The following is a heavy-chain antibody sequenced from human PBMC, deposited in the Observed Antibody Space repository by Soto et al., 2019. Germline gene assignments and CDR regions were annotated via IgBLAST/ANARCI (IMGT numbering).Heavy chain of an antibody. CDR1: GFTFSSYA. Sequence: LRLSCAASGFTFSSYAMSWVRQAPGKGLEWVSAISGSGGSTYYADSVKGRFTISRDNSKNTLYLQMNSLRAEDTAVYYCAKDRPRQQLVLYYYGMDVWGQGTTVTVSS. D-gene: IGHD6-13*01. V-gene: IGHV3-23*01. J-gene: IGHJ6*02. CDR3: AKDRPRQQLVLYYYGMDV. CDR2: ISGSGGST.